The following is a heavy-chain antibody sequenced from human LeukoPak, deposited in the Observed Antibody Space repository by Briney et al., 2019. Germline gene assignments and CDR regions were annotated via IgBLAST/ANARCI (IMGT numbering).Heavy chain of an antibody. V-gene: IGHV3-23*01. Sequence: GGSLRLSCAASGFTFSSYAMSWVRQAPGKGLEWVSAISGSGGSTHYADSVKGRFTISRDNAKNSLYLQMNSLRAEDTAVYYCARDRRGSGYADAFDIWGQGTMVTVSS. CDR1: GFTFSSYA. D-gene: IGHD3-22*01. CDR2: ISGSGGST. J-gene: IGHJ3*02. CDR3: ARDRRGSGYADAFDI.